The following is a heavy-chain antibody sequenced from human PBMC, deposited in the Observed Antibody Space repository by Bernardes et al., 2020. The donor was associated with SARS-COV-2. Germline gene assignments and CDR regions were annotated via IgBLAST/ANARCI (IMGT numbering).Heavy chain of an antibody. D-gene: IGHD5-12*01. V-gene: IGHV3-21*01. CDR1: GFTFSNYD. Sequence: GGSLRLSCAASGFTFSNYDMNWVRQAPGKGLEWVSYISRTSSHIYYAAPAKGRFTISRDNAENSLYLQMNSLTAEDTAVYYCSRDLAPRLRDWYFDLWGRGTLVTVSS. CDR2: ISRTSSHI. J-gene: IGHJ2*01. CDR3: SRDLAPRLRDWYFDL.